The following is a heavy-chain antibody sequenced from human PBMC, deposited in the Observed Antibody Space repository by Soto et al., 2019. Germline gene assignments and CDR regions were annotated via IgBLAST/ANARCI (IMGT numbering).Heavy chain of an antibody. CDR2: IYYSGNN. D-gene: IGHD2-21*02. J-gene: IGHJ3*02. CDR1: GGSITSGDNY. V-gene: IGHV4-30-4*01. CDR3: ARERRVVVTDTDAFDI. Sequence: QVQLQESGPGLVKPSQTLSLTCTVSGGSITSGDNYWSWIRQPPGKGLEWIGYIYYSGNNYYNPSLQSRLNISVDTSKNQFSLALNSVTAADTAVYYCARERRVVVTDTDAFDIWGQGPMVTVSS.